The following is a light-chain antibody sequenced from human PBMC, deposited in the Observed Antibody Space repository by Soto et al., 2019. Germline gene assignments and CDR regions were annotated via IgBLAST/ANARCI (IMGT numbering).Light chain of an antibody. CDR1: QSVSSNN. J-gene: IGKJ5*01. V-gene: IGKV3-20*01. CDR3: QQYDNSIT. CDR2: GAS. Sequence: EIVLTQSPGTLSLSPGETATLSCRASQSVSSNNLAWYHQKPGQTPSLLIYGASTRATGIPDRFSGSGSGTDFTLTISRLEPEDFTVYYCQQYDNSITFGQGIRLEIE.